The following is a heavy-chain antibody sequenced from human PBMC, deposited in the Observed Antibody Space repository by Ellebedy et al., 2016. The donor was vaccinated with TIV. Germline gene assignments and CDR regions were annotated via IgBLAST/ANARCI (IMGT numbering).Heavy chain of an antibody. CDR3: ARDSPLLRWPLGNYYYGMDV. Sequence: ASVKVSCKASGYTFPTYDINWVRQTTGQGLEWMGWMNPNSGNTGYAQKFQGRVTMTRHTSISTAYMELSSLRSEDTAVYYCARDSPLLRWPLGNYYYGMDVWGQGTTVTVSS. V-gene: IGHV1-8*01. J-gene: IGHJ6*02. D-gene: IGHD4-23*01. CDR1: GYTFPTYD. CDR2: MNPNSGNT.